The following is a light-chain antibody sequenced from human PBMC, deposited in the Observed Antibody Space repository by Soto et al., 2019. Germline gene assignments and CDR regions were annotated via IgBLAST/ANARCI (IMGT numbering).Light chain of an antibody. Sequence: DVQMTQSPSSLSALVGDRVTITCRASQSVSRYLNWYQHKPGKAPKLLINAASNLRSGVPSRFSGSGSGTDFTLTIDGLQPEYFAVYYCQQSYITPPITVAQGTRLEVK. CDR2: AAS. V-gene: IGKV1-39*01. CDR1: QSVSRY. J-gene: IGKJ5*01. CDR3: QQSYITPPIT.